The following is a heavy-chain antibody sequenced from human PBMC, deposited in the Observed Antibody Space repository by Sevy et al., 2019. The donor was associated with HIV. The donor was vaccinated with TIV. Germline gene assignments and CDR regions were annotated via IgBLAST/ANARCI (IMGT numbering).Heavy chain of an antibody. J-gene: IGHJ4*02. V-gene: IGHV3-13*01. D-gene: IGHD2-21*01. CDR1: GFSFSDSD. CDR3: VRGLQTHCDRTACPLDH. CDR2: IGTLGDT. Sequence: GGSLRLSCAGYGFSFSDSDMHWVRHPTGKSPEWISSIGTLGDTFYADSVKGRFTISRDNAKSSLYLQMSNLRAGDTALYYCVRGLQTHCDRTACPLDHWGQGTLVTVSS.